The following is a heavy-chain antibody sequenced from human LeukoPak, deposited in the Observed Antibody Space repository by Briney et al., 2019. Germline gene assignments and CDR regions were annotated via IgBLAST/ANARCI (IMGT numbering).Heavy chain of an antibody. J-gene: IGHJ5*02. CDR1: GGSISSYY. V-gene: IGHV4-59*01. CDR2: IYYGGST. D-gene: IGHD3-3*01. Sequence: SETLSLTCTVSGGSISSYYWSWIRQPPGKGLEWIGYIYYGGSTNYNPSLKSRVTISVDTSKNQFSLKLSSVTAADTAVYYCARAITIFGVVIPGWFDPWGQGTLVTVSS. CDR3: ARAITIFGVVIPGWFDP.